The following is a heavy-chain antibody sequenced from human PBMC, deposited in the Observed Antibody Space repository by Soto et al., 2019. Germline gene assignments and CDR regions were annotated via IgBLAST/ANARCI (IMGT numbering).Heavy chain of an antibody. V-gene: IGHV4-59*08. CDR2: IYYGGST. CDR1: GDSISTYY. J-gene: IGHJ4*02. Sequence: QVQLQESGPGLVKPSETLSLTCTVSGDSISTYYWTWIRQSPGKGLEWIAFIYYGGSTNYNPSLKSRLTISVDTAKNQFSRKLTSVTAADPAVYYWARPGRDWGSLDYWGQGTLVTVSS. D-gene: IGHD7-27*01. CDR3: ARPGRDWGSLDY.